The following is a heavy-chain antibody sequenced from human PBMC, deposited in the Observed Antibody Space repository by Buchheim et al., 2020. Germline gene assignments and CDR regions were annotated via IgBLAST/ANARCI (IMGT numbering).Heavy chain of an antibody. D-gene: IGHD5-24*01. V-gene: IGHV1-69*01. Sequence: QVQLVQSGAEVKKPGASVKVSCKASGYTFTSYDINWVRQAPGQGLEWMGGISPVFNRANYAQKFQGKVTITADESTSTVYMELSSLKSEDTAIYYCARGRRDGFNTRLFDYWGQGTL. CDR3: ARGRRDGFNTRLFDY. CDR1: GYTFTSYD. CDR2: ISPVFNRA. J-gene: IGHJ4*02.